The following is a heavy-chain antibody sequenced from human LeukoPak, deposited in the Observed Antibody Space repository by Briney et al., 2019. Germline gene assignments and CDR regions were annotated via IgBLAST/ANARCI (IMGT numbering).Heavy chain of an antibody. D-gene: IGHD1-26*01. Sequence: GRSLRLSCAASGLTFSNYGMHWVRQAPGKGLEWVAVISYDGSSKYYADSVKGRFTISRDNSKNTLYLQMNSLRAEDTAVYYCARRELLYYYYYGMDVWGQGTTVTVSS. J-gene: IGHJ6*02. CDR2: ISYDGSSK. V-gene: IGHV3-30*19. CDR1: GLTFSNYG. CDR3: ARRELLYYYYYGMDV.